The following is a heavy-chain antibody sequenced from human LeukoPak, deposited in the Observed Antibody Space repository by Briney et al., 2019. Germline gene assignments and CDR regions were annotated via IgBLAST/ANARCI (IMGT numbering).Heavy chain of an antibody. J-gene: IGHJ6*02. CDR3: ARAASMVRGVIILGYYYGMDV. CDR2: IWYDGSNK. CDR1: GFIFSSHG. V-gene: IGHV3-30*19. Sequence: GGSLRLSCAASGFIFSSHGMHWVRQAPGKGLEWVAVIWYDGSNKYYADSVKGRFTISRGNSKNPLYLQMNSLRAEDTAVYYCARAASMVRGVIILGYYYGMDVWGQGTTVTVSS. D-gene: IGHD3-10*01.